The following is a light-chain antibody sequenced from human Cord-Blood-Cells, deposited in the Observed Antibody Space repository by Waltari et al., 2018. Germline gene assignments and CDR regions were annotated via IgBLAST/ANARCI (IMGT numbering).Light chain of an antibody. J-gene: IGLJ2*01. CDR3: QVWDSSSDVV. Sequence: SYVLTQPPSVSVAPGKTARITCGGNNIGSKSLHWYQQKPGQAPVLVVYDDSDRPPGIPERFSGSNSGNTATLTISRVEAGDEADYYCQVWDSSSDVVFGGGTKLTVL. CDR2: DDS. V-gene: IGLV3-21*03. CDR1: NIGSKS.